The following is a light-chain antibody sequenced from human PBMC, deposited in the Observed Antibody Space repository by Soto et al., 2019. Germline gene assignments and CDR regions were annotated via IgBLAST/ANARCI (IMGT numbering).Light chain of an antibody. CDR3: QSYDSSLSGSKV. CDR1: SSNIGAGYD. V-gene: IGLV1-40*01. J-gene: IGLJ2*01. Sequence: QSVLTQPPSVSGAPGQRVTISCTGSSSNIGAGYDVHWYQQLPGTAPKLLIYGNSNRPSVGPDRFSGSKSGTSASLAITGLEAEDEADYYCQSYDSSLSGSKVFGGGTKLTVL. CDR2: GNS.